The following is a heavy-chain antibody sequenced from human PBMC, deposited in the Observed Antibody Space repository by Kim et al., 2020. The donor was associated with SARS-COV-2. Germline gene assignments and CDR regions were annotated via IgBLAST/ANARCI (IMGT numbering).Heavy chain of an antibody. V-gene: IGHV3-21*01. D-gene: IGHD6-19*01. J-gene: IGHJ4*02. CDR1: GFTFSSYS. CDR3: ARRGLYSSGWG. Sequence: GGSLRLSCAASGFTFSSYSVNWVRQAPGKGLDWVSSISSSSSYIYYADSVKGRFTISRDNAKNSLYLQMNSLRAEDTAVYYCARRGLYSSGWGWGQGTLVTVSS. CDR2: ISSSSSYI.